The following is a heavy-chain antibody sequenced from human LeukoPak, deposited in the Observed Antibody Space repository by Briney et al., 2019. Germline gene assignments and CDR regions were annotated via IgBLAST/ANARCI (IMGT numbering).Heavy chain of an antibody. CDR3: ARSAAQLYSSSPENYFDY. CDR1: GDSVSSNSGA. Sequence: SQTLSLTCAISGDSVSSNSGAWHWIRQSPSRGLEWLGRTFYRSKWHTEYAESVKSRLTINPDTSKNQFSLKLSSVTAADTAVYYCARSAAQLYSSSPENYFDYWGQGTLVTVSS. D-gene: IGHD6-13*01. CDR2: TFYRSKWHT. J-gene: IGHJ4*02. V-gene: IGHV6-1*01.